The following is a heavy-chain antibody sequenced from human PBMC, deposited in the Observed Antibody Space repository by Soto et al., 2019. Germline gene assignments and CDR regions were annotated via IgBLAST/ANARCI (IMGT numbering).Heavy chain of an antibody. V-gene: IGHV3-23*01. Sequence: GGSLRLSCAASGFTFSVYAMSWVRQAPGKGLEWVSSISGSGGSTYCADSVKGRCTISRDNSRNTLYLQINSLRGEDTAVYYCAKNQPGGSSTADYWGQGTLVTVSS. CDR2: ISGSGGST. CDR1: GFTFSVYA. CDR3: AKNQPGGSSTADY. J-gene: IGHJ4*02. D-gene: IGHD6-6*01.